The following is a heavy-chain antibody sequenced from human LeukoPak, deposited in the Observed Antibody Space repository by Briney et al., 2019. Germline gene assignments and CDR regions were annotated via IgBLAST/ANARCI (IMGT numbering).Heavy chain of an antibody. CDR2: IYSGSDT. D-gene: IGHD1-20*01. V-gene: IGHV3-53*01. CDR1: GFSFSSFG. J-gene: IGHJ6*03. Sequence: PGGSLRLSCAASGFSFSSFGMSWVRQAPGKGLEWVSVIYSGSDTYYADSVKGRFTISRDNSKNTVYLQMKSLRAEDTAVYYCARGGTEGPYYWNDQHYYYYMEVWGKGTTVTVSS. CDR3: ARGGTEGPYYWNDQHYYYYMEV.